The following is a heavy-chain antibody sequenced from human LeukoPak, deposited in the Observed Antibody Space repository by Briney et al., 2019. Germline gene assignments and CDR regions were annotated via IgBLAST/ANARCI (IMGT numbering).Heavy chain of an antibody. Sequence: GGSLRLSCAASEFTFSSYVMNWVRQAPGKGLEWVSYISSSSDTIYYADSVKGRFTISRDNAKNSLYLQMYSLRAEDTAVYYCARDHGGYYYRLGDYWGQGTLVTVSS. D-gene: IGHD3-22*01. CDR3: ARDHGGYYYRLGDY. CDR1: EFTFSSYV. CDR2: ISSSSDTI. J-gene: IGHJ4*02. V-gene: IGHV3-48*04.